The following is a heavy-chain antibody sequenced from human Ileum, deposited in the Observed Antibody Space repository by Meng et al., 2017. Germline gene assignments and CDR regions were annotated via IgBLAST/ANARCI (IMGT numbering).Heavy chain of an antibody. CDR2: IASDGRNK. Sequence: QVPLVASGGGVVQPGTSLRLSCAASGVTFSSHGFHWVRQAPGKALEWVAFIASDGRNKNYAESVKGRFTTSRDNSMNTLSLQMNSLRVDDTALYFCARDRGVRWLDSWGQGTLVTVSS. V-gene: IGHV3-33*01. CDR3: ARDRGVRWLDS. J-gene: IGHJ5*01. D-gene: IGHD3-3*01. CDR1: GVTFSSHG.